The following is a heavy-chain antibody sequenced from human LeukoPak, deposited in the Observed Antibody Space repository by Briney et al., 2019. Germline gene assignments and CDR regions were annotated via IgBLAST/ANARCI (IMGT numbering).Heavy chain of an antibody. CDR3: AKDRTSYGYAFDI. Sequence: GRSLRLSCAASGFTFDDYAMHWVRQAPGKGLEWVSGISWNSGSIGYADSVKGRFTISRDNAKNSLYLQMNSLRAEDMALYYCAKDRTSYGYAFDIWGQGTMVTVSS. J-gene: IGHJ3*02. CDR1: GFTFDDYA. D-gene: IGHD5-18*01. V-gene: IGHV3-9*03. CDR2: ISWNSGSI.